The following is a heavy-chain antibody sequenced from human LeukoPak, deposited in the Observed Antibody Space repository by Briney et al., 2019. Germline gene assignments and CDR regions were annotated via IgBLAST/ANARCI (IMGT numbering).Heavy chain of an antibody. Sequence: SETLSLTCTVSGGSISSYYWSWIRQPPGKGLEWIGYIYYSGISYYNPSLKSRVTISVDTSKNQFSLKLSSVTAADTAVYYCASGRRDLVLMVYAFDYWGQGTLVTVSS. J-gene: IGHJ4*02. D-gene: IGHD2-8*01. CDR1: GGSISSYY. CDR3: ASGRRDLVLMVYAFDY. V-gene: IGHV4-59*08. CDR2: IYYSGIS.